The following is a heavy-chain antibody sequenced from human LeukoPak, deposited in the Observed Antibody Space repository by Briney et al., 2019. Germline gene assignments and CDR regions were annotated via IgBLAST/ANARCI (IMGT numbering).Heavy chain of an antibody. D-gene: IGHD4-17*01. V-gene: IGHV3-30*02. CDR3: AKDRDYGDYPSAYYYYMDV. J-gene: IGHJ6*03. CDR2: IRYDGTNK. Sequence: PGGSLRLSCAASGFTFSTYGIHWVRQAPGKGLEWVAFIRYDGTNKWYADSVKGRFTISRDNSKNTLSLQMNSLRVEDTAVYHCAKDRDYGDYPSAYYYYMDVWGNGTTVTVSS. CDR1: GFTFSTYG.